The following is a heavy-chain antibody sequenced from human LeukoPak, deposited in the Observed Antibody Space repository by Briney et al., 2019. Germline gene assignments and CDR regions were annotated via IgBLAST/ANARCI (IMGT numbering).Heavy chain of an antibody. CDR1: GFNFDDYG. Sequence: GGSLRLSCAASGFNFDDYGMIWVRQAQGKGLEWVSVINWNGGSTGYADSVKGRFTISRDNAKNSLYLQMNSLRAEDTALFYCARIQYSSGWYDGAFDIWGQGTMVTVSS. CDR2: INWNGGST. CDR3: ARIQYSSGWYDGAFDI. J-gene: IGHJ3*02. D-gene: IGHD6-19*01. V-gene: IGHV3-20*04.